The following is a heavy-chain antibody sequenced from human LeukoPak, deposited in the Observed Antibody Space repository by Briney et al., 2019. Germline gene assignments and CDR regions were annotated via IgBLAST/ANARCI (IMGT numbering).Heavy chain of an antibody. CDR2: MNQDGSEK. CDR1: GFTFSSCW. CDR3: ARGGELLRPADY. V-gene: IGHV3-7*01. J-gene: IGHJ4*02. D-gene: IGHD1-26*01. Sequence: GGSLRLSCAASGFTFSSCWISWVRQAPGKGLEWVANMNQDGSEKYYVDSVKGRFTISRDNAKNSLYLQMNNLRAEDTAVFYCARGGELLRPADYWGQGTLVTVSS.